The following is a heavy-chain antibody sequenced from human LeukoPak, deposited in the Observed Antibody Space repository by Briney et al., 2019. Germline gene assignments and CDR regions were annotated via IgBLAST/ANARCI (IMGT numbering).Heavy chain of an antibody. CDR3: ARGAMTTTSTFDY. D-gene: IGHD5-24*01. J-gene: IGHJ4*02. Sequence: SETLSLTCTVSGGSISSYYWSWIRQPPGKGLGWIGYIYYSGSTNYNPSLKSRVTISVDTSKNQFSLKLSSVTAADTAVYYCARGAMTTTSTFDYWGQGTLVTVSS. CDR1: GGSISSYY. CDR2: IYYSGST. V-gene: IGHV4-59*01.